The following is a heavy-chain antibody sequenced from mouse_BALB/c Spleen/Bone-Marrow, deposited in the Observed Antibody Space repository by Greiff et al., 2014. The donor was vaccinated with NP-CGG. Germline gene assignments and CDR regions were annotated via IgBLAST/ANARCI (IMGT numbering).Heavy chain of an antibody. CDR2: ILPGSGTT. CDR1: GYTFSSYW. CDR3: ARDYRYDGAMDY. D-gene: IGHD2-14*01. J-gene: IGHJ4*01. V-gene: IGHV1-9*01. Sequence: VNLVESGAELMKPGASVKISCKATGYTFSSYWIEWVKQRPGHGLEWIGEILPGSGTTNYNENFKGKATFTADTSSNTAYMQLSSLTSEDSAVYYCARDYRYDGAMDYWGQGTSVTVSS.